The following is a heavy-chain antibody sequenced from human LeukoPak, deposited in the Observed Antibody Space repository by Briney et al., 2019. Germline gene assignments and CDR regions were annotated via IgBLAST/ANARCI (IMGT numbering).Heavy chain of an antibody. CDR3: ARLSEMLRGPEVIYYFEH. J-gene: IGHJ4*02. V-gene: IGHV3-7*01. Sequence: GGSLRLSCEASEFTFTTYWMSWVRQAPGKGLEWVANIKQDGSEKYYVDSVKGRFTISRDNAKNSVYLQMNSLRAEDTAVYYCARLSEMLRGPEVIYYFEHWGQGTLVTVSS. CDR2: IKQDGSEK. CDR1: EFTFTTYW. D-gene: IGHD3-10*01.